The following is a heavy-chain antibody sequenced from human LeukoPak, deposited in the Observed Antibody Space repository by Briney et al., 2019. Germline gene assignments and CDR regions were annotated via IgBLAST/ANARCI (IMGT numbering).Heavy chain of an antibody. D-gene: IGHD1-26*01. V-gene: IGHV3-48*03. J-gene: IGHJ3*02. Sequence: GGSLRLSCTASGFTFSSYEMNWVRQAPGKGLEWVSYISGSGSTIYYADSVKGRFTISRDNAKNSLYLQMNSLRAEDTAVYYCARTRWELDPDAFDIWGQGTMVTVSS. CDR2: ISGSGSTI. CDR1: GFTFSSYE. CDR3: ARTRWELDPDAFDI.